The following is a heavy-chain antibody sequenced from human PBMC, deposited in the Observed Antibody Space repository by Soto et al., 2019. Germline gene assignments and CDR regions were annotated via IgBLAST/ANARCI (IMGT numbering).Heavy chain of an antibody. V-gene: IGHV1-69*01. J-gene: IGHJ4*02. D-gene: IGHD3-9*01. Sequence: QVQLVQSGAEVKKPGSSVKVSCKASGGTFNNYGMGWVRQAPGQGLEWMGGIIPMIGRTNYAQKFQGRLTLTADASRSTAYMELRSLRSDDTAVYYCARWDYDVLTGYSYDDWGQGTLFTVSS. CDR3: ARWDYDVLTGYSYDD. CDR1: GGTFNNYG. CDR2: IIPMIGRT.